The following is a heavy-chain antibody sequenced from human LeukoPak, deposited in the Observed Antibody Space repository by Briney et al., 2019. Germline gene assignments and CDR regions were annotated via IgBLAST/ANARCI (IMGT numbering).Heavy chain of an antibody. CDR3: ARDVSSTSSWWFDP. CDR1: GYTFTSHY. Sequence: ASVKVSCKASGYTFTSHYMHWVRQAPEQGLEWMGIINPSGGSTSYAQKFQGRVTMTRDMSTRTDCMELSSLRYEDTAVYYCARDVSSTSSWWFDPWGQGTLVTVSS. CDR2: INPSGGST. V-gene: IGHV1-46*01. J-gene: IGHJ5*02. D-gene: IGHD2-2*01.